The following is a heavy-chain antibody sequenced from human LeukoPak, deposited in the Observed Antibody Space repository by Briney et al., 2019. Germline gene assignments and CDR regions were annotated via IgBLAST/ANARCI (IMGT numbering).Heavy chain of an antibody. Sequence: GGSLRLSCAASRFTVSSNYMSWVRQAPGKGLEWVSVIYSGGSTYYADSVKGRFTISRDNSKNTLHLQMNSLRAEDTALYYCAATLWGYSNDWSSFDYWGQGTLVTVSS. CDR1: RFTVSSNY. CDR2: IYSGGST. CDR3: AATLWGYSNDWSSFDY. V-gene: IGHV3-53*01. D-gene: IGHD5-12*01. J-gene: IGHJ4*02.